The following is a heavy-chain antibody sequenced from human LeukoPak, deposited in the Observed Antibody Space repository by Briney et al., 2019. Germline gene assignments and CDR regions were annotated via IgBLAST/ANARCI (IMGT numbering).Heavy chain of an antibody. D-gene: IGHD2-2*02. CDR2: ISGGST. J-gene: IGHJ4*02. Sequence: GGSLRLSCAASGFTVSSNEMSWVRQAPGKGLEWVSSISGGSTYYADSRKGRFTISRDNFKNTLYLQMNSLRAEDTAVYYCAKNSLDTPPYWGQGTLVTVSS. CDR3: AKNSLDTPPY. CDR1: GFTVSSNE. V-gene: IGHV3-38-3*01.